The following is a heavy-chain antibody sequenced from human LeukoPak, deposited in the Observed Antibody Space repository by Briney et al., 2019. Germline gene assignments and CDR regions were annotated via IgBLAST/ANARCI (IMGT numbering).Heavy chain of an antibody. V-gene: IGHV4-39*07. J-gene: IGHJ6*03. CDR1: GGSISSSSYY. CDR2: IYYSGST. CDR3: ARAPFKPDYYYYMDV. Sequence: PSETLSLTCTVSGGSISSSSYYWGWIRQPPGKGLEWIGNIYYSGSTNYNPSLKSRVTMSVDTSKNQFSLKLSSVTAADTAVYYCARAPFKPDYYYYMDVWGKGTTVTISS.